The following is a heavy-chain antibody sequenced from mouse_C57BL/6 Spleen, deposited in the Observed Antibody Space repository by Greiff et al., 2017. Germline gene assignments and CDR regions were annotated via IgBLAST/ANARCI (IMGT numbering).Heavy chain of an antibody. D-gene: IGHD1-1*02. CDR3: ARKQYCGSYEEGAMGC. CDR1: GFTFSDYG. CDR2: ISSGSSTS. Sequence: EVQRVESGGGLVKPGGSLKLSCAASGFTFSDYGMHWVRQAPEKGLEWVAYISSGSSTSYYADTVKGRFTIPRDNSKNTLFLQMTSLRSEDTAMYYCARKQYCGSYEEGAMGCWGQGASVTVAS. J-gene: IGHJ4*01. V-gene: IGHV5-17*01.